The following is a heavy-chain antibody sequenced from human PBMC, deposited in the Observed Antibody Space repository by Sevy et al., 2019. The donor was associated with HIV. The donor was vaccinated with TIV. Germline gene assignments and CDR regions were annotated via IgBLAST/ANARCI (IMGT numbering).Heavy chain of an antibody. CDR3: ARESYFYDTTTFPENDY. J-gene: IGHJ4*02. D-gene: IGHD3-22*01. V-gene: IGHV3-48*01. Sequence: GGSLRLSCAASGFTFSSFGMNWVRQAPGKGLEWISYISHSTNTRLYAASVTGRFSISRDNARNSLYLQMNSLRAEDTAVYYYARESYFYDTTTFPENDYWGRGTLVTVSS. CDR1: GFTFSSFG. CDR2: ISHSTNTR.